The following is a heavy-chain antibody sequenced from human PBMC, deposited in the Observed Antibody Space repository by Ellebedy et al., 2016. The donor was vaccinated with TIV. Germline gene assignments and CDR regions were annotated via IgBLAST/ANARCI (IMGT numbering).Heavy chain of an antibody. V-gene: IGHV1-69*13. CDR3: ANKGSGRRPIHDAFDV. CDR2: IIPTLGTS. Sequence: AASVKVSCKASGGTFNTYAINWVRQAPGQGLEWLGGIIPTLGTSHYAQKFQGRVTIAADESTSTVYIEMSSLRSEDTSVYYCANKGSGRRPIHDAFDVWGQGTLVTGSS. D-gene: IGHD2-21*01. J-gene: IGHJ3*01. CDR1: GGTFNTYA.